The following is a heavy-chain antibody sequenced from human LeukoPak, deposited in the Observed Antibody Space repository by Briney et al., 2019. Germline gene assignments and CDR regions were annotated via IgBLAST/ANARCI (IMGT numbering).Heavy chain of an antibody. CDR3: TRRRLQYYFDY. CDR1: GFTFGSYA. Sequence: VGPLRVSSAASGFTFGSYAMSRVRQAPGKGLEWVGLIKSKTDGGTTDYAAPVKGRFTISRDDSKNTLYLQINSLKTEDTALYYCTRRRLQYYFDYWGQGTLVTVSS. CDR2: IKSKTDGGTT. V-gene: IGHV3-15*01. J-gene: IGHJ4*02.